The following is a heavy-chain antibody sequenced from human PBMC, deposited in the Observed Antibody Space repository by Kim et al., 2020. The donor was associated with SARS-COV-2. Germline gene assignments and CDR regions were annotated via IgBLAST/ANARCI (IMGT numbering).Heavy chain of an antibody. D-gene: IGHD3-10*01. J-gene: IGHJ6*02. V-gene: IGHV3-13*01. Sequence: GGSLRLSCAASGFTFSSYDMHWVRQATGKGLEWVSAIGTAGDTYYPGSVKGRFTISRENAKNSLYLQMNSLRAGDTAVYYCARTSITMVRGVISYYGMDVWGQGTTVTVSS. CDR3: ARTSITMVRGVISYYGMDV. CDR2: IGTAGDT. CDR1: GFTFSSYD.